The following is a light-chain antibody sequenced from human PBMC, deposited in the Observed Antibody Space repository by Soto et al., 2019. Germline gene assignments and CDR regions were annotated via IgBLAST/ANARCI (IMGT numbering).Light chain of an antibody. CDR3: ETWDFNTRV. CDR1: SGHSSYI. CDR2: LEGSGSY. Sequence: QPVLTQSSSASASLGSSVKLTCTLSSGHSSYIIAWHQQQPGKAPRYLMKLEGSGSYNKGSGVPDRFSGSSSGADRYLTISNLQFEDEADYYCETWDFNTRVFGGWTKLTVL. J-gene: IGLJ3*02. V-gene: IGLV4-60*02.